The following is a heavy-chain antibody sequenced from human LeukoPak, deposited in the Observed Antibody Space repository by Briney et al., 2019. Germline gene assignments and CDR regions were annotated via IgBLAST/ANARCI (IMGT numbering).Heavy chain of an antibody. CDR3: ARIGMENFYDL. V-gene: IGHV3-64*02. J-gene: IGHJ5*02. Sequence: GSLRLSCAASGFTFSGFSMHWIRQAPGRGLEYVSAINGNGDKTFYTDSVRGRFTIFRDNSKNTLFLQMGSLRGEDTALYFCARIGMENFYDLWGQGTLVTVSS. CDR1: GFTFSGFS. D-gene: IGHD2/OR15-2a*01. CDR2: INGNGDKT.